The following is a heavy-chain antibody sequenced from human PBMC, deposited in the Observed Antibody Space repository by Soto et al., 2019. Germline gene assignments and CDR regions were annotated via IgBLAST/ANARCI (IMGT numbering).Heavy chain of an antibody. V-gene: IGHV3-9*01. Sequence: EVQLVESGGGWVQPGRSLRLSCAASGFTFGDYAMYWVRQAAGKGLEWVSGISWNSGGIGYADSVKGRFTISRDNAKNSLYLQMNSLRAEDTAVYYCAKEGGNWNPSFYYMDVWGRGTTVTVSS. J-gene: IGHJ6*03. CDR2: ISWNSGGI. D-gene: IGHD1-1*01. CDR3: AKEGGNWNPSFYYMDV. CDR1: GFTFGDYA.